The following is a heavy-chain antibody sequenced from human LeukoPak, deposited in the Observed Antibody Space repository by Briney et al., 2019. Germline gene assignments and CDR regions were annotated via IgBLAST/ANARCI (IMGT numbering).Heavy chain of an antibody. V-gene: IGHV3-48*03. CDR2: ISSSGSTI. CDR1: GFTFSSYE. D-gene: IGHD3-10*01. Sequence: GGSLRLSCAASGFTFSSYEMNWVCQAPGKGLEWVSYISSSGSTIYYADSVKGRFTISRDNAKNSLYLQMNSLRAEDTAVYYCARDRSYGSGFQYGMDVWGKGTTVTVSS. CDR3: ARDRSYGSGFQYGMDV. J-gene: IGHJ6*04.